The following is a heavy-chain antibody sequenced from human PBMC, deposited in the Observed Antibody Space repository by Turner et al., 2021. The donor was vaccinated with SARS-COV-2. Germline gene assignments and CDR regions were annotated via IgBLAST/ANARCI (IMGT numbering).Heavy chain of an antibody. J-gene: IGHJ6*02. Sequence: QVQLQESGPGLVKPSETLSLTCPVSGVSISSKSWSCSRQSPGRGLEWIGYFYKIGSIDYNPTLSTRVTISVDTSKNQLSLNLISVTAADTAVYYCARHQGSASGYDHGMNVWGQGTAVIVSS. CDR2: FYKIGSI. CDR3: ARHQGSASGYDHGMNV. CDR1: GVSISSKS. V-gene: IGHV4-59*08. D-gene: IGHD1-26*01.